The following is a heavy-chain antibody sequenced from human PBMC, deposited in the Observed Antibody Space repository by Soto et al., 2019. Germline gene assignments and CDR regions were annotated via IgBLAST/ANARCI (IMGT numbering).Heavy chain of an antibody. Sequence: QVQLVQSGAEVKKPGASVKVSCKASGYTFTSYGISWVRQAPGQGLEWMGWISAYNGNTNYAQKLQGRVTMTTDTSTSTAYMDLRSLRSDDTAVYYCARDQVLWFGGDYGMDVWGQGTTVTVSS. CDR3: ARDQVLWFGGDYGMDV. CDR1: GYTFTSYG. J-gene: IGHJ6*02. D-gene: IGHD3-10*01. CDR2: ISAYNGNT. V-gene: IGHV1-18*01.